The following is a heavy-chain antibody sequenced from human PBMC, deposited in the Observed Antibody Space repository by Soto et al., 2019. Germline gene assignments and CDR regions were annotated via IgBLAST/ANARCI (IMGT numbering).Heavy chain of an antibody. J-gene: IGHJ4*02. Sequence: PGGSLRLSCAASGFTFSSYAMGWVRQAPGKGLEWVSAISGSGGSTYYADSVKGRFTISRDNSKNTLYLQMNSLRAEETAVYYCAKDVPKAEIAYCGGDCYSHFDYWGQGTLVTVSS. V-gene: IGHV3-23*01. CDR3: AKDVPKAEIAYCGGDCYSHFDY. CDR2: ISGSGGST. CDR1: GFTFSSYA. D-gene: IGHD2-21*02.